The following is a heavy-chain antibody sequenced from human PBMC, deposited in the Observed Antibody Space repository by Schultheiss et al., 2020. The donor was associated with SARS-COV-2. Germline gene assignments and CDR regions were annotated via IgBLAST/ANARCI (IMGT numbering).Heavy chain of an antibody. J-gene: IGHJ4*02. CDR3: ASSRGSYGKVDY. CDR1: GFTFSSYA. CDR2: IYSGGST. D-gene: IGHD1-26*01. Sequence: GGSLRLSCAASGFTFSSYAMSWVRQAPGKGLEWVSVIYSGGSTYYADSVKGRFTISRDNSKNTLYLQMNSLRAEDTAVYYCASSRGSYGKVDYWGQGTLVTVSS. V-gene: IGHV3-53*01.